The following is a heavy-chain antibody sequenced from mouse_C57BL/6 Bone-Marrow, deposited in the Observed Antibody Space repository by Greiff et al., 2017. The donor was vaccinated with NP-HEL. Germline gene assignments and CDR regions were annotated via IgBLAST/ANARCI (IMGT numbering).Heavy chain of an antibody. J-gene: IGHJ2*01. CDR1: GYAFSSSW. Sequence: QVQLKESGPELVKPGASVKISCKASGYAFSSSWMNWVKQRPGTGLERIGRSYPGAGDPNYNGKFKGKATLTADEASSTAYMDLSSLTSEDSAVDLWARQLRLQYYCDYWGQCTTLTVSS. D-gene: IGHD3-2*02. V-gene: IGHV1-82*01. CDR2: SYPGAGDP. CDR3: ARQLRLQYYCDY.